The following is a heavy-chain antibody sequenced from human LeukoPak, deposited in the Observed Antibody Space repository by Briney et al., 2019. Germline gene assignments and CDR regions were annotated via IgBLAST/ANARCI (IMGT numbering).Heavy chain of an antibody. CDR2: IYSGGST. CDR3: AKDGTAGSGSSFDY. CDR1: GFTVSSNY. Sequence: GGTLRLSCAASGFTVSSNYMSWVRQAPGKGLEWVSVIYSGGSTYYADSVKGRFTISRDNAKNSLYLQMNSLRAEDTALYYCAKDGTAGSGSSFDYWGQGTLVTVSS. D-gene: IGHD3-10*01. J-gene: IGHJ4*02. V-gene: IGHV3-53*05.